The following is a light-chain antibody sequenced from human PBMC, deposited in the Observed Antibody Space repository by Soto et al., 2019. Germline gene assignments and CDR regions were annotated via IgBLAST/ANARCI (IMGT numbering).Light chain of an antibody. CDR2: GAS. CDR1: QSVSSN. J-gene: IGKJ3*01. V-gene: IGKV3-15*01. Sequence: EIVMTQSPATLSVSPGERATLSCRASQSVSSNLAWYQQKPGQAPRLLIYGASTRATGIPARSSGSGSGTELPLTISRLQSEDFAVYYCQQYNNRPPFSFGPGNKVDIK. CDR3: QQYNNRPPFS.